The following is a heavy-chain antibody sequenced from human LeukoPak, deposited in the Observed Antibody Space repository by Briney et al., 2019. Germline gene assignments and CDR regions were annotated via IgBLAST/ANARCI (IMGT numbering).Heavy chain of an antibody. CDR3: ASPGTTGTYDAFDI. V-gene: IGHV3-23*01. CDR1: GFTFSSYA. J-gene: IGHJ3*02. Sequence: GGSLRLSCAASGFTFSSYAMSWVRQAPGKGLEWGSVISGRGGSTCYPESVKGPFTISSDNSKNALYLPMNRLRVEDTAGYYCASPGTTGTYDAFDIWGQGTMVTVSS. CDR2: ISGRGGST. D-gene: IGHD1-1*01.